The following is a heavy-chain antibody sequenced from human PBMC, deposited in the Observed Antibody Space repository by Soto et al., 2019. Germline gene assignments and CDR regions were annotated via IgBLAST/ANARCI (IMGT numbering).Heavy chain of an antibody. V-gene: IGHV4-59*08. J-gene: IGHJ6*03. CDR3: ARGPYYDLIWNYYYMDV. D-gene: IGHD3-16*01. CDR2: IYYSGST. CDR1: GGSISGHY. Sequence: QVQLLESGPGLVKPSETLSLTCNVSGGSISGHYWSWVRQTPGKGLEWIGYIYYSGSTNYSPSLKGRVTISVDTSKNQFSLRLTSVTAADTAVYYCARGPYYDLIWNYYYMDVWGKGTTVTVSS.